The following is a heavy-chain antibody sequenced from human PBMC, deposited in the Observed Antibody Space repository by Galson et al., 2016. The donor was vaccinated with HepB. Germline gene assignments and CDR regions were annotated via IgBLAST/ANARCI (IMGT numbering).Heavy chain of an antibody. CDR1: GFTFSSYW. J-gene: IGHJ3*02. V-gene: IGHV3-7*04. CDR2: IKHDGSEK. D-gene: IGHD3-16*01. Sequence: SLRLSCAASGFTFSSYWMSWVRQAPGKGLEWVANIKHDGSEKSYADSVKGRFTISRDNAKNSLYLQMNSLRAEDTTVYYCAMVGAPGASYVFDIWGQGTMVTVFS. CDR3: AMVGAPGASYVFDI.